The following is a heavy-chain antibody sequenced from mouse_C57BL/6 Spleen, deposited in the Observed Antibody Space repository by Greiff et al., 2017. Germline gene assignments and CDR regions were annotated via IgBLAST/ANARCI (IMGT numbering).Heavy chain of an antibody. CDR1: GFSFNTYA. Sequence: EVMLVESGGGLVQPKGSLKLSCAASGFSFNTYAMNWVRQAPGKGLEWVARIRSKSNNYATYYADSVKDRFTISRDDSESMLYLQMNNLKTEDTAMYYCVRHGNSNYLYAMDYWGQGTSVTVSS. D-gene: IGHD2-5*01. CDR2: IRSKSNNYAT. CDR3: VRHGNSNYLYAMDY. J-gene: IGHJ4*01. V-gene: IGHV10-1*01.